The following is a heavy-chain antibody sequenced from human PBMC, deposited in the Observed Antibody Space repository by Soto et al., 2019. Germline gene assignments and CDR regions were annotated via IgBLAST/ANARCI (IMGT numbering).Heavy chain of an antibody. V-gene: IGHV2-5*02. CDR1: GFSLSTSGVG. CDR3: ALQISSSWYEGAWFDP. D-gene: IGHD6-13*01. J-gene: IGHJ5*02. Sequence: QITLKESGPTLVKPTQTLTLTCTFSGFSLSTSGVGVGWIRQPPGKALEWLALIYWDDDKRYSPSLKSRLTITKDTSKNQVVLTMTNMDPVDTATYYCALQISSSWYEGAWFDPWGQGTLVTVSS. CDR2: IYWDDDK.